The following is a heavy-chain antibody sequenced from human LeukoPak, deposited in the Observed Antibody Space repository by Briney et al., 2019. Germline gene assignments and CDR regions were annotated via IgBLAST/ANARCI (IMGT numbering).Heavy chain of an antibody. CDR1: GYTFTSYG. V-gene: IGHV1-18*01. CDR3: AREYYYDSSGSPLLYAFDI. J-gene: IGHJ3*02. CDR2: ISAYNGNT. Sequence: ASVTVSCKVSGYTFTSYGISWVRQAPGQGLEWMGWISAYNGNTNYAQKLQGRVTMTTDTSTSTAYMELRSLRSDDTAVYYCAREYYYDSSGSPLLYAFDIWGQGTMVTVSS. D-gene: IGHD3-22*01.